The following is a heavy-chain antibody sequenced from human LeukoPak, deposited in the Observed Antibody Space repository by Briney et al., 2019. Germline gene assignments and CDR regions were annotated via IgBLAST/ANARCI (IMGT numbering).Heavy chain of an antibody. Sequence: SETLSLTCTVSGGSISSSSYYWGWIRQPPGKGLEWIGSIYYSGSTYYNPSLKSRVTISVDTSKNQFSLKLSSVTAADTAVYYCARMPGPRHPGYSSSWYRPYYFDYWGQGTLVTVSS. V-gene: IGHV4-39*07. D-gene: IGHD6-13*01. CDR1: GGSISSSSYY. J-gene: IGHJ4*02. CDR2: IYYSGST. CDR3: ARMPGPRHPGYSSSWYRPYYFDY.